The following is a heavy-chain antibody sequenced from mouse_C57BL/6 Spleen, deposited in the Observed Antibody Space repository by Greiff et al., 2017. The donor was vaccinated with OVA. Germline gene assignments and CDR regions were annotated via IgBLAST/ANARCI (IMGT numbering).Heavy chain of an antibody. J-gene: IGHJ3*01. Sequence: EVKLMESGPGLVKPSQSLSLTCSVTGYSITSGYYWNWIRQFPGNKLEWMGYISYDGSNNYNPSLKNRISITRDTSKNQFFLKLNSVTTEDTATYYCASPAWFAYWGQGTLVTVSA. V-gene: IGHV3-6*01. CDR1: GYSITSGYY. CDR3: ASPAWFAY. CDR2: ISYDGSN.